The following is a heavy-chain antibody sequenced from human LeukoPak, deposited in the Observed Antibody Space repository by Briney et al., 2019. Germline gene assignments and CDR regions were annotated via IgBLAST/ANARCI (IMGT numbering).Heavy chain of an antibody. Sequence: SETLSLTCAVYGGSFSGYYWSWIRQPPGKGLEWIGEINHSGSTNYNPSLKSRVTISVDTSKNQFSLKLSSVTAADTAVYYCARQPTKRLLRYFDKWWFDPWGQGTLVTVSS. D-gene: IGHD3-9*01. CDR3: ARQPTKRLLRYFDKWWFDP. J-gene: IGHJ5*02. CDR1: GGSFSGYY. V-gene: IGHV4-34*01. CDR2: INHSGST.